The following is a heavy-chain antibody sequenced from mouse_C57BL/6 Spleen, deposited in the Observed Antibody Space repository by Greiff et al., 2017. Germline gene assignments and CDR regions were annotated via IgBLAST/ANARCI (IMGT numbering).Heavy chain of an antibody. D-gene: IGHD2-3*01. Sequence: QVHVKQSGAELVKPGASVKMSCKASGYTFTSYWITWVKQRPGQGLEWIGDIYPGSGSTNYNEKFKSKATLTIDTSSSTAYMQLSSLTCEDSAVYYCARDYDGYYDYWGQGTTLTVSS. CDR2: IYPGSGST. CDR3: ARDYDGYYDY. V-gene: IGHV1-55*01. J-gene: IGHJ2*01. CDR1: GYTFTSYW.